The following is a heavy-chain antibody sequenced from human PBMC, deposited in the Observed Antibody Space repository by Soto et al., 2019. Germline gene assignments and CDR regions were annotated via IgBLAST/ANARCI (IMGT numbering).Heavy chain of an antibody. CDR1: GCTFSSYS. Sequence: QVQLVQSGAEVKKPGSSVTVSCKASGCTFSSYSINWVRQDPGQGLEWMGEIIPIYGIAHYAQKFQGRVTITADESTSTAYMELSSLRSEDTAVYYCARDGGRHSGGIDYWGQGTLVTVSS. V-gene: IGHV1-69*01. D-gene: IGHD1-26*01. CDR3: ARDGGRHSGGIDY. J-gene: IGHJ4*02. CDR2: IIPIYGIA.